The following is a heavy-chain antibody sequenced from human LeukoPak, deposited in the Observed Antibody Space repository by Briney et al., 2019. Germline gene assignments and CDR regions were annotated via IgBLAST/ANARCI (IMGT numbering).Heavy chain of an antibody. J-gene: IGHJ4*02. CDR2: IYYSGST. CDR3: ARLNWGYDFWSGYYDDY. V-gene: IGHV4-39*01. Sequence: SETLSLTCTVSGGSISSSSYYWGWIRQPPGKGLEWIGSIYYSGSTYYNPSLKSRVTISVDTSKNQFSLKLSSVTAADTAVYYCARLNWGYDFWSGYYDDYWGQGTLVTVPS. D-gene: IGHD3-3*01. CDR1: GGSISSSSYY.